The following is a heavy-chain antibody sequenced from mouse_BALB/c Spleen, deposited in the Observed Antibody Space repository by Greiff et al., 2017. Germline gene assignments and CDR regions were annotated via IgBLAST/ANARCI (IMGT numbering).Heavy chain of an antibody. CDR2: INPYNGGT. CDR3: ASYYDYDEGLAY. D-gene: IGHD2-4*01. J-gene: IGHJ3*01. Sequence: EVKLMESGPELVKPGASMKISCKASGYSFTGYTMNWVKQSHGKNLEWIGLINPYNGGTSYNQKFKGKATLTVDKSSSTAYMELLSLTSEDSAVYYCASYYDYDEGLAYWGQGTLVTVSA. CDR1: GYSFTGYT. V-gene: IGHV1-18*01.